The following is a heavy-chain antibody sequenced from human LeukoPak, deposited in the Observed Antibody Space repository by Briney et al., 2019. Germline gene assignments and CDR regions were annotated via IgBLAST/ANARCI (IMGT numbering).Heavy chain of an antibody. Sequence: GESLKISCKGSGYSFTSYWSGWVRQMPGKGLEWMGIIYPGDSDTRYSPSFQGQVTTSADKSISTAYLQWSSLKASDTAMYYCASLLRYCSSTSCQGAFDYWGQGTLVTVSS. CDR1: GYSFTSYW. J-gene: IGHJ4*02. D-gene: IGHD2-2*01. CDR2: IYPGDSDT. CDR3: ASLLRYCSSTSCQGAFDY. V-gene: IGHV5-51*01.